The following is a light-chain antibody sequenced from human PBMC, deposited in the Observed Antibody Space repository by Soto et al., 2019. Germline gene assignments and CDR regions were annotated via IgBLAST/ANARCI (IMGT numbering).Light chain of an antibody. V-gene: IGKV3-15*01. CDR1: QSVSSN. J-gene: IGKJ1*01. CDR2: GAS. CDR3: QQYNNWPPWT. Sequence: EIVMTQSPATLSVSPGERATLSCRASQSVSSNLAWYHQKPGQAPRLLIYGASTRATGIPARFSGSGSGTEFTLTISSLQSEDFAVYYCQQYNNWPPWTFCQGTKVEIK.